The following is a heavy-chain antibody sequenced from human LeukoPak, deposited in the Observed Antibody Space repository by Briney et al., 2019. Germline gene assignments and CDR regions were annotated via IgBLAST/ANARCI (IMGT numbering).Heavy chain of an antibody. CDR1: GFTFSDYS. Sequence: GGSLRLSCAASGFTFSDYSMNWVRQAPGKGLEWVSSIGSVTTYIYYADSVKGRFTISRDNAKNSLSLQMNSLRAEDTAVYYCAKGSGYGDYFDYWGQGTLVTVSS. CDR2: IGSVTTYI. J-gene: IGHJ4*02. D-gene: IGHD4-17*01. V-gene: IGHV3-21*04. CDR3: AKGSGYGDYFDY.